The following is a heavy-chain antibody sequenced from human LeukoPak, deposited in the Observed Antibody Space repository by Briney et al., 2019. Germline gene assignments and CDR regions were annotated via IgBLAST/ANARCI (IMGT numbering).Heavy chain of an antibody. CDR2: IYDRGPA. CDR1: GYAITSGGFS. J-gene: IGHJ4*02. V-gene: IGHV4-30-2*06. D-gene: IGHD3-10*01. Sequence: PSQTLSLTCTVSGYAITSGGFSWNWIRQSPGKGLEWIGCIYDRGPAYYNPSLKSRFTISVDRPKNQFFLNVTSLTAADTAVYFCARSRQASGLLNSWGQGTLVVVSS. CDR3: ARSRQASGLLNS.